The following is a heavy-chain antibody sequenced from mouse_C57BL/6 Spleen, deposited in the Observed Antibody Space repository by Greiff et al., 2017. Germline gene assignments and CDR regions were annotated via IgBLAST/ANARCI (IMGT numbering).Heavy chain of an antibody. D-gene: IGHD2-4*01. V-gene: IGHV6-3*01. Sequence: EVKLEESGGGLVQPGGSMKLSCVASGFTFSNYWMNWVRQSPETGLEWVAQIRLKSDNYATHYAESVKGRFTISRDDSKSSVYLQMNNLRAEDTGIYYCTGVLYDYLFAYWGQGTLVTVSA. J-gene: IGHJ3*01. CDR2: IRLKSDNYAT. CDR1: GFTFSNYW. CDR3: TGVLYDYLFAY.